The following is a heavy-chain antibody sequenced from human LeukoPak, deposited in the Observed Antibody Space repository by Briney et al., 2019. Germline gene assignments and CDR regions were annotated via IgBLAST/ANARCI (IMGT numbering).Heavy chain of an antibody. CDR1: GFTFSSYA. J-gene: IGHJ4*02. CDR2: ISSNGGST. CDR3: ARGKVYHFDY. V-gene: IGHV3-64*01. Sequence: GGSLRLSCAASGFTFSSYAMHWVRQAPGKGLEYVSAISSNGGSTYYANSVKGRFTISRDNSKNTLYLQMGSLRAEDMAVYYCARGKVYHFDYWGQGTLVTVSS.